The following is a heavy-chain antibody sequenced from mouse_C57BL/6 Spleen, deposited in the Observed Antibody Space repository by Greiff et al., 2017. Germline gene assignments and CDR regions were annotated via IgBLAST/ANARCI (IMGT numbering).Heavy chain of an antibody. CDR3: ARARDWDVGYFDY. D-gene: IGHD4-1*01. CDR1: GFTFSSYA. J-gene: IGHJ2*01. CDR2: ISDGGSYT. V-gene: IGHV5-4*01. Sequence: EVHLVESGGGLVKPGGSLKLSCAASGFTFSSYAMSWVRQTPEKRLEWVATISDGGSYTYYPDNVKGRFTISRDNAKNNLYLQMSHLKSEDTAMYYCARARDWDVGYFDYWGQGTTLTVSS.